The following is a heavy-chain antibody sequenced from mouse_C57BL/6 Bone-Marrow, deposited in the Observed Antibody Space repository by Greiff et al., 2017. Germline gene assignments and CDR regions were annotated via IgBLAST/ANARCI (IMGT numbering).Heavy chain of an antibody. CDR3: AREAGWYYLDY. CDR2: ICPGSGST. Sequence: QVHVKQPGAELVKPGASVKMSCKASGYTFTSYWITWVKQRPGQGLEWIGDICPGSGSTNYNEKFKSKATLTVATSSSTAYMQLSSLTSEDSAVYYCAREAGWYYLDYWGQGTTLTVSS. J-gene: IGHJ2*01. D-gene: IGHD2-3*01. V-gene: IGHV1-55*01. CDR1: GYTFTSYW.